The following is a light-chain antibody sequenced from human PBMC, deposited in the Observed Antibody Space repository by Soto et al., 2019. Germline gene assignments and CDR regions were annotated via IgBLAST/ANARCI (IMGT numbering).Light chain of an antibody. CDR1: QSVDSNY. CDR3: QQYGTPRSFT. V-gene: IGKV3-20*01. J-gene: IGKJ5*01. CDR2: GAS. Sequence: EIVLTQSPGTLSLSPGEEATLSCRASQSVDSNYLAWYQQKPGQTPRLIIYGASGRADGIPHRFSGSGFETDFTLTISKVEPEDFAVYYCQQYGTPRSFTFGQGTRLDI.